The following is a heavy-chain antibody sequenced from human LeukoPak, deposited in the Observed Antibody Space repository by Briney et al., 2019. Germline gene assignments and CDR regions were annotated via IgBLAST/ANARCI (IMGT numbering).Heavy chain of an antibody. V-gene: IGHV3-7*01. CDR2: IKEDGSIE. Sequence: GGSLRLSCVASGFTFSHYWMSWARQAPGKGLEWVANIKEDGSIEDYVDSVKGRFTVSRDNAKNSLYLEMNSLRVEDTAVYYCVNQQVGPPWGQGTLVIVSS. CDR1: GFTFSHYW. D-gene: IGHD1-26*01. CDR3: VNQQVGPP. J-gene: IGHJ5*02.